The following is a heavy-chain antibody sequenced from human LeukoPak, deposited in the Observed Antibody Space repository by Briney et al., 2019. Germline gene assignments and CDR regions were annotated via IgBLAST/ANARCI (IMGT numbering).Heavy chain of an antibody. D-gene: IGHD2-2*01. CDR2: INHSGST. Sequence: SETLSLTCAVYGGSFSGYYWSWIRQPPGKGLEWIGEINHSGSTNYNPSLKSRVTISVDTSKNQFSLKLSSVTAADTAVYYCARLRCSSTSCYLIDYYYYYGMDVWGQGTTVTVSS. J-gene: IGHJ6*02. CDR1: GGSFSGYY. V-gene: IGHV4-34*01. CDR3: ARLRCSSTSCYLIDYYYYYGMDV.